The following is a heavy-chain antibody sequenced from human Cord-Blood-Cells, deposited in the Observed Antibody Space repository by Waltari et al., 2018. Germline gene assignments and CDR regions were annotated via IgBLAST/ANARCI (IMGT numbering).Heavy chain of an antibody. D-gene: IGHD6-13*01. CDR1: GFTFSSYW. V-gene: IGHV3-7*01. J-gene: IGHJ5*02. Sequence: EVQLVESGGGLVQPGGSLRLSCAASGFTFSSYWMSWVRQAPGKGLEWVANIKQYGSEKYYVDSVKGRFTISRDNAKNSLYLQMNSLRAEDTAVYYCARVGLDSSSWYSNWFDPWGQGTLVTVSS. CDR3: ARVGLDSSSWYSNWFDP. CDR2: IKQYGSEK.